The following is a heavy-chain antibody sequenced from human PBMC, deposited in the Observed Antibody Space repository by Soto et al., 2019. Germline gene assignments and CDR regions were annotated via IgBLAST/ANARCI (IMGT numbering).Heavy chain of an antibody. Sequence: SETLSLTCTVSGGSISSYYWSWIRQHPGKGLEWIVYIYYSGSTYYNPSLKSRVTISVXXXXXXFXLXLXXXPAAXTALYYCARDQGHAYNRAGFDYWGQGILVTVSS. J-gene: IGHJ4*02. CDR3: ARDQGHAYNRAGFDY. V-gene: IGHV4-59*06. CDR2: IYYSGST. D-gene: IGHD1-1*01. CDR1: GGSISSYY.